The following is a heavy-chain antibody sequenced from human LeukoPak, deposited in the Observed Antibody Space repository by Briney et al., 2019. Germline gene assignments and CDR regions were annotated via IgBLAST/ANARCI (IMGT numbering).Heavy chain of an antibody. CDR3: ARDLAGFGGYSYGMVDY. Sequence: SQTLSLTCAISGDSVSSNSAAWNWLRQSPSRGLEWLGSTYYRSEWHNDYAVSVKSRIIISPDTSKNQFSLQLKSVTPEDTAVYYCARDLAGFGGYSYGMVDYWGQGTLVTVSS. CDR2: TYYRSEWHN. J-gene: IGHJ4*02. D-gene: IGHD5-18*01. V-gene: IGHV6-1*01. CDR1: GDSVSSNSAA.